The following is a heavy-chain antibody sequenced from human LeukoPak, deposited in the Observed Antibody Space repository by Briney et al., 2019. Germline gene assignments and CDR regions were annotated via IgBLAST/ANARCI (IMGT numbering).Heavy chain of an antibody. D-gene: IGHD6-13*01. Sequence: GGSLRLSCVVSGFIFKSYSMNWVRQAPGRGLEWVSSISSSGANRFYADSVKGRFTISRDNSKNTLYLQMNSLRAEDTAVYYCAKSDSPYSSSWYPWGYWGQGTLVTVSS. V-gene: IGHV3-23*01. CDR1: GFIFKSYS. CDR3: AKSDSPYSSSWYPWGY. J-gene: IGHJ4*02. CDR2: ISSSGANR.